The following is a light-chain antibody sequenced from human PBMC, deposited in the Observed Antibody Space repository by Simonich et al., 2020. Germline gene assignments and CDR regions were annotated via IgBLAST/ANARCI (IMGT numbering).Light chain of an antibody. CDR3: QQYYSTPWT. CDR2: WEA. CDR1: QSVLYSSNNKNY. Sequence: DIVMTQSPDSLAVSLGERATINCKSSQSVLYSSNNKNYLAWYQQKPGQPPKLLIYWEATRESGVPDRFSGSGSWTDFTLTISSLQAEDVAVYYCQQYYSTPWTFGKGTKVEIK. J-gene: IGKJ1*01. V-gene: IGKV4-1*01.